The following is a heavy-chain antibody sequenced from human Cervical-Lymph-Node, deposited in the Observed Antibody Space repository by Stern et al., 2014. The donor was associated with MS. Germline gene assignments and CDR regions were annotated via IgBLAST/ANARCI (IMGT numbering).Heavy chain of an antibody. CDR3: ARHLGSHESGWFDP. CDR1: GGTLISYP. Sequence: VQLLESEAEVKKPGSSVKVSCQASGGTLISYPISWVRQAPGQGLEWLGGIMPILGTSNYAHKFQGRVTITADESTTTIYMELRSLKSEDTAVYYCARHLGSHESGWFDPWGQGTLVTVSS. CDR2: IMPILGTS. D-gene: IGHD1-26*01. V-gene: IGHV1-69*01. J-gene: IGHJ5*02.